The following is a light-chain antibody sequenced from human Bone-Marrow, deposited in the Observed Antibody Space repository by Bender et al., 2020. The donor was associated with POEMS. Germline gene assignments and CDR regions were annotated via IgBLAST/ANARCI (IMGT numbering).Light chain of an antibody. Sequence: QSVLTQPPSASGTPGQRVTISCPGSNSNIGTNAVNWYQQFPGTAPKLLIYGDNQRPSGVPARFYAFKSGTSASLAISGLQSEDEADYYCQSYDNSLSGYVIFGGGTKLTVL. V-gene: IGLV1-44*01. J-gene: IGLJ2*01. CDR1: NSNIGTNA. CDR3: QSYDNSLSGYVI. CDR2: GDN.